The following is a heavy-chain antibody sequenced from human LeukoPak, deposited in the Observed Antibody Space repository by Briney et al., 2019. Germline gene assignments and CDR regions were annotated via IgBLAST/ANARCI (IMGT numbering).Heavy chain of an antibody. Sequence: GGSLRLSCAASGFTFSSYAMSWVRQAPGKGLEWVSTIGSSGDTTYYAGSVKGRFTIFRDNSRNTLYLQMNSLRAEDTAVYYCAKGGGSSGYSQSDCWGQGTLVTVPS. J-gene: IGHJ4*02. D-gene: IGHD3-22*01. CDR2: IGSSGDTT. CDR1: GFTFSSYA. V-gene: IGHV3-23*01. CDR3: AKGGGSSGYSQSDC.